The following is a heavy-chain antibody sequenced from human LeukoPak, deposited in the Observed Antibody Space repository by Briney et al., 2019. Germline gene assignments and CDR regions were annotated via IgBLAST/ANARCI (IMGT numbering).Heavy chain of an antibody. J-gene: IGHJ4*02. CDR1: GFTFSSYA. D-gene: IGHD3-22*01. V-gene: IGHV3-30-3*01. Sequence: GRSLRLSCAASGFTFSSYAMDWDRQAPGKGLGWDAVISYDGSNKYYADSVKGRFTISRDNSKNTLYLQMNSLRAEDTAVYYCARDRLYYYDSSGYLDYWGQGTLVTVSS. CDR3: ARDRLYYYDSSGYLDY. CDR2: ISYDGSNK.